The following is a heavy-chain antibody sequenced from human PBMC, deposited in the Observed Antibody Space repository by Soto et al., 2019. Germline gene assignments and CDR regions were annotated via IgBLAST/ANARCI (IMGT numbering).Heavy chain of an antibody. CDR1: GYTFTSYG. CDR3: ARWRYVDY. Sequence: QVHLVQSGAEVKKPGASVKVSCKASGYTFTSYGITWVRQAPGQGLEWMGWISAHNGNTDYAQKLQGRVIVTRDTSTSTAYMELRSLRSDDTAVYYCARWRYVDYWGQGALVTVSS. V-gene: IGHV1-18*01. CDR2: ISAHNGNT. J-gene: IGHJ4*02. D-gene: IGHD1-1*01.